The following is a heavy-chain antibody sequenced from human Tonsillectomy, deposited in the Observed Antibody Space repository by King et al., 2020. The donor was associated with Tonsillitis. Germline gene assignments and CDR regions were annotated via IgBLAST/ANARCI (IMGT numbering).Heavy chain of an antibody. CDR2: IKPDGSEK. D-gene: IGHD6-19*01. J-gene: IGHJ4*02. V-gene: IGHV3-7*04. Sequence: VQLVESGGGLVQPGGSLKLSCAASEFTFSSSWMTWVRQAPGKGLQWVATIKPDGSEKYYADSLKGRFTVSSDNAKNSLDLQMNSLRSEDTALYYCARDQAYSSFDYWGQGTLVTVSS. CDR3: ARDQAYSSFDY. CDR1: EFTFSSSW.